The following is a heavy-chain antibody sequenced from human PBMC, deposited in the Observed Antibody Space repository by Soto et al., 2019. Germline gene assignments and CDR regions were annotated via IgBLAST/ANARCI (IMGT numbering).Heavy chain of an antibody. CDR1: GFTFYDYT. J-gene: IGHJ6*02. V-gene: IGHV3-43*01. D-gene: IGHD6-6*01. CDR2: ISWDGGST. Sequence: GGSLRLSCAASGFTFYDYTMHWVRQVPGRGLEWVSLISWDGGSTYYADSVKGRFTISRDNSKNSLYLQMNSLRTDDTALYYCAKDVIAARPYYYFGLDVWGQGTTVTVSS. CDR3: AKDVIAARPYYYFGLDV.